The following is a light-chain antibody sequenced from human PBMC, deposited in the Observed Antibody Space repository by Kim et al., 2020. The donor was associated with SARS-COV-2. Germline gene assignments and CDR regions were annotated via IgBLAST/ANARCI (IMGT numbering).Light chain of an antibody. CDR1: RGHSSYA. V-gene: IGLV4-69*01. CDR2: LNSDGSH. J-gene: IGLJ3*02. CDR3: QTWDTGIRV. Sequence: ASVKLTCTLSRGHSSYAIAWHQQQPEKGPRYLMKLNSDGSHSKGDGIPDRFSGSSSGAERYLTISSLQSEDEADYYCQTWDTGIRVFGGGTKLTVL.